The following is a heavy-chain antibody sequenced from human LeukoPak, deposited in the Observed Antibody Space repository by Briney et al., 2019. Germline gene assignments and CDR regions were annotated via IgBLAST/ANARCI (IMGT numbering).Heavy chain of an antibody. V-gene: IGHV4-59*12. D-gene: IGHD2-8*01. CDR3: ARGRLGYCTNGVCFTYFDY. CDR2: IYHSGST. CDR1: GGSISSYY. J-gene: IGHJ4*02. Sequence: PSETLSLTCTVSGGSISSYYWSWIRQPPGKGLEWIGYIYHSGSTYYNPSLKSRVTISVDRSKNQSSLKLSSVTAADTAVYYCARGRLGYCTNGVCFTYFDYWGQGTLVTVSS.